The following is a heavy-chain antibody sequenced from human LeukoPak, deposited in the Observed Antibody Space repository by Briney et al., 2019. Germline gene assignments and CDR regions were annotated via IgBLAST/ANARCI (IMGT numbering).Heavy chain of an antibody. Sequence: GGSLRLSCATSGFTFAEYTMHWVRQPPGKGLEWVSLISWNGARIHYGDSVKGRFTISRDNSKNSLYLQMNSLRTEDTALYYCVKDLVAASENVRGWYPMDYWGQGTLVTVSS. D-gene: IGHD6-19*01. CDR3: VKDLVAASENVRGWYPMDY. V-gene: IGHV3-43*01. J-gene: IGHJ4*02. CDR2: ISWNGARI. CDR1: GFTFAEYT.